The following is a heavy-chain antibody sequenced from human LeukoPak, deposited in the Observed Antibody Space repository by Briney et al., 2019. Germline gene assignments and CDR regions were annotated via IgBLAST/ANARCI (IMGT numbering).Heavy chain of an antibody. D-gene: IGHD4-17*01. V-gene: IGHV3-23*01. J-gene: IGHJ6*03. Sequence: GGSLRLSCAASGFTFSSYAMSWVRQAPGKGLEWVSAISDGGSTYYADSVRGRFTVSRDNSKSTLYLHMNGLRVEDTAVYYCAKDQYGDYVWEGDMDVWGKGTTVTISS. CDR1: GFTFSSYA. CDR2: ISDGGST. CDR3: AKDQYGDYVWEGDMDV.